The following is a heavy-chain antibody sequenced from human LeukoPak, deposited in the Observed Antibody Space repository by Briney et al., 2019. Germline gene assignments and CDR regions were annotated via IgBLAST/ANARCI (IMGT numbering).Heavy chain of an antibody. CDR3: ARTYDFGRGPPGDAFDN. J-gene: IGHJ3*02. Sequence: GGSLRLSCAASGFTFTIFGLNWVRQAPGKGPEWVSYIYARSGITYYADSVQGRFTLSRDNARESVFLQMDSLRVDDTAVYYCARTYDFGRGPPGDAFDNWGPGTWVIVSS. V-gene: IGHV3-48*01. CDR2: IYARSGIT. D-gene: IGHD3-3*01. CDR1: GFTFTIFG.